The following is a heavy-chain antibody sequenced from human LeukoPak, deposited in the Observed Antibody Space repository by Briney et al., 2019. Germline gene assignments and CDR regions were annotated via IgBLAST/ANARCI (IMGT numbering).Heavy chain of an antibody. CDR2: ISHDGFI. J-gene: IGHJ4*02. CDR1: GFTFSSYV. D-gene: IGHD5-24*01. Sequence: PGGSLRLSCETAGFTFSSYVMHWVRRTPGKGLVWVSRISHDGFISYADSVKGRFTISRDNAKNTLILQMNGLRAEDTAVYYCARDWVYKIDYWGRGTLVTVSS. V-gene: IGHV3-74*01. CDR3: ARDWVYKIDY.